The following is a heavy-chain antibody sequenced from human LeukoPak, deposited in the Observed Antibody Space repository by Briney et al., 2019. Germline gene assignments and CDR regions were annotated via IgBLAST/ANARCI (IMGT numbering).Heavy chain of an antibody. J-gene: IGHJ6*02. CDR2: VDYRGNT. Sequence: SEALSLTCTISGASISSYYWSWIRQPPGKGLEWNGYVDYRGNTNYNPSLKSRVTISIDTSKSLFSLKLNSVTAADTAVYYCARVEVGAANRQWYGMDVWGQGTTVTVSS. D-gene: IGHD2-15*01. CDR3: ARVEVGAANRQWYGMDV. CDR1: GASISSYY. V-gene: IGHV4-59*01.